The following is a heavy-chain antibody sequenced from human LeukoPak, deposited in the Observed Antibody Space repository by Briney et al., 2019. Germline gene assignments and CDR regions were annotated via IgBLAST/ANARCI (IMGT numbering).Heavy chain of an antibody. CDR2: ISGSGGST. V-gene: IGHV3-23*01. D-gene: IGHD6-13*01. Sequence: QSGGSLRLSCAASGFTFSSYAMSWVRQAPGKGLEWVSAISGSGGSTYYADSVKGRFTISRDNSKNTLYLQMNSLRAEDTAVYYCAKHGSAAGPYYYYGMDVWGQGTTVTVSS. J-gene: IGHJ6*02. CDR1: GFTFSSYA. CDR3: AKHGSAAGPYYYYGMDV.